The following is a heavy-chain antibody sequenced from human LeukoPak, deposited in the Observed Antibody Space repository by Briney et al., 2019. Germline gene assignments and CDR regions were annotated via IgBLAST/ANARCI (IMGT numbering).Heavy chain of an antibody. J-gene: IGHJ4*02. D-gene: IGHD1-1*01. CDR2: VNHSGST. CDR3: ARDRGTWNDDGFDY. CDR1: GGSFSGYY. Sequence: SETLSLTCAVYGGSFSGYYWSWIRQPPGKGLEWIGEVNHSGSTNYNPSLKSRVTMSVDTSKNQFSLKLSSVTAADTAVYYCARDRGTWNDDGFDYWGQGTLVTVSS. V-gene: IGHV4-34*01.